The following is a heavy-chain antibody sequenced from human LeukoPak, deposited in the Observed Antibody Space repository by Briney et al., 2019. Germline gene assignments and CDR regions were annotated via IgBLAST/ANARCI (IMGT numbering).Heavy chain of an antibody. CDR3: ARQDFRWFDP. V-gene: IGHV4-59*08. J-gene: IGHJ5*02. Sequence: SETLSLTCTVSGGSISSYYWSWLRQPPGKGLEWIGYIYYSGSTNYNPSLKGRVTISVDTSKNQFSLKLSSVTAADTAVYYCARQDFRWFDPWGQGTLVTVSS. CDR1: GGSISSYY. CDR2: IYYSGST. D-gene: IGHD3-3*01.